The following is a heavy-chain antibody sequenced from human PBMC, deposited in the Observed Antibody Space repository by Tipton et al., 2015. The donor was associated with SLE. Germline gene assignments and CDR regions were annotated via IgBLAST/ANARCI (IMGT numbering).Heavy chain of an antibody. CDR1: GFPFSGSA. Sequence: SLRLSCAASGFPFSGSAMHWVRQASGKGLEWVGRISSKPNNYATAYAASVKGRFTISRDNAKSSLGLQMTNLRVDDTAVYYCARTAVVPSGRSDFNYYYYMDIWGKGTTVSVTS. CDR2: ISSKPNNYAT. D-gene: IGHD2-2*01. CDR3: ARTAVVPSGRSDFNYYYYMDI. V-gene: IGHV3-73*01. J-gene: IGHJ6*03.